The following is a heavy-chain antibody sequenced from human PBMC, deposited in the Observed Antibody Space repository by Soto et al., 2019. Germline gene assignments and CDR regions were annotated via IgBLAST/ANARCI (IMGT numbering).Heavy chain of an antibody. V-gene: IGHV1-69*06. D-gene: IGHD3-10*01. Sequence: QVQLVQSGAEVKKPGSSVKVSCKASGGTFSSYAISWVRQAPGQGLEWMGGIIPIFGTANYAQKFQGRVMITADKSTSTAYMELSSLRSEDTSVYYCARSSRITMVRGGFSHYYGMDVWGQGTTVTVSS. J-gene: IGHJ6*02. CDR3: ARSSRITMVRGGFSHYYGMDV. CDR1: GGTFSSYA. CDR2: IIPIFGTA.